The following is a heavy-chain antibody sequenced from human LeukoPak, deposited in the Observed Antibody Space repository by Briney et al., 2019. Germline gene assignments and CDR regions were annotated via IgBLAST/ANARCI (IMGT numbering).Heavy chain of an antibody. CDR3: ARKIAAAGRHYFDY. Sequence: GGSLRLSCEASGFTLSTYWMNWVRQVPGKELDWVANINPDGSGKRYVDSVKGRFTISRDNAKNSLYLQMTSLRAEDTTIYYCARKIAAAGRHYFDYWGQGTLVTVSS. D-gene: IGHD6-13*01. CDR2: INPDGSGK. V-gene: IGHV3-7*01. J-gene: IGHJ4*02. CDR1: GFTLSTYW.